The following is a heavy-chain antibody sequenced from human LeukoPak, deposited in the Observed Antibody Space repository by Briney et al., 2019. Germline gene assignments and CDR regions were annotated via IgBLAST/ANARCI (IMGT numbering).Heavy chain of an antibody. J-gene: IGHJ4*02. CDR1: GFTFSTYW. CDR2: INQDGSEK. D-gene: IGHD1-26*01. CDR3: ARDKQVGATLLDC. V-gene: IGHV3-7*01. Sequence: GGSLRLSCAASGFTFSTYWMSWVRQAPGKGLDLVAPINQDGSEKYYVDSVKGRFTISRDNAKHSLYLQRDSLRAEDTAMFYCARDKQVGATLLDCWGQGTLVTVSS.